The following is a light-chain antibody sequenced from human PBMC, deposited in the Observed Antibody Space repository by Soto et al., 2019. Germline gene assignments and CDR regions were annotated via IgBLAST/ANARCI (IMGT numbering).Light chain of an antibody. CDR3: QQYNTYSWT. V-gene: IGKV1-5*03. Sequence: DIQMTQSPSTLSASVGDRVTITCRASQTISSWLAWYQQRPGRAPNLLIYKASSLESGVPSRFSGSASGTEFTLTISSLQPDDFATYYCQQYNTYSWTVGQGTKVDI. CDR2: KAS. CDR1: QTISSW. J-gene: IGKJ1*01.